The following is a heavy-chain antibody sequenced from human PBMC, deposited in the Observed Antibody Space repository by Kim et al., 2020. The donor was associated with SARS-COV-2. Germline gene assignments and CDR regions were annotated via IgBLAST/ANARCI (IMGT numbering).Heavy chain of an antibody. CDR1: GFTFSSYA. D-gene: IGHD2-2*01. J-gene: IGHJ6*02. V-gene: IGHV3-30*04. CDR3: ARRYQSPYYYYYGMDV. Sequence: GGSLRLSCAASGFTFSSYAMHWVRQAPGKGLEWVAVISYDGSNKYYVDSVKGRFTISRDNSKNTLYLQMNSLRAEDTAVYYCARRYQSPYYYYYGMDVWGQGTTVTVSS. CDR2: ISYDGSNK.